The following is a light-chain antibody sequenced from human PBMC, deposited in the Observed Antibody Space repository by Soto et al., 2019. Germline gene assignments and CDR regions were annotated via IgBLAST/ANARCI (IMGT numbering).Light chain of an antibody. J-gene: IGLJ2*01. CDR1: RSNIGEND. CDR3: VAWDSGLTAVV. Sequence: QSVLTHPPSVSAAPGQKVTISCSGSRSNIGENDVFWYQQLPVTAPKLLIYDNYKRPSGIPDRFSGSKSGTSATLGITGLQTGDEADYYCVAWDSGLTAVVFGGGTKLTVL. CDR2: DNY. V-gene: IGLV1-51*01.